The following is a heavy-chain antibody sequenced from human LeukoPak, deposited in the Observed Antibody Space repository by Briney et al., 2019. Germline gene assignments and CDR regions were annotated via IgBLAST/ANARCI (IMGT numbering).Heavy chain of an antibody. Sequence: GGSLRLSCAASGFTFSISAMNWVRQAPGKGLEWVSAISSGGGGTYYADSVKGRVTISRDNSKNTLFLQMSSLRAEDTAVYFCAKGYCSGGTCSGKYYFDYWGQGTLVTVSP. J-gene: IGHJ4*02. CDR1: GFTFSISA. CDR3: AKGYCSGGTCSGKYYFDY. CDR2: ISSGGGGT. V-gene: IGHV3-23*01. D-gene: IGHD2-15*01.